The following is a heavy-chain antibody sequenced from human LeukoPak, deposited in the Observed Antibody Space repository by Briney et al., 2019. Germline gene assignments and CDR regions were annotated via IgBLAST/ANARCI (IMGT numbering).Heavy chain of an antibody. V-gene: IGHV3-23*01. CDR3: ARQVQVRYFDWSPWDV. D-gene: IGHD3-9*01. J-gene: IGHJ6*02. CDR2: MSGSGDST. CDR1: GFTFTSYA. Sequence: GGSLRLSCAASGFTFTSYAMSWVRQGPGKGLEWVSAMSGSGDSTYYADSVKGRFTISRDNAKNSLYLQMNSLRAEDTALYYCARQVQVRYFDWSPWDVWGQGTTVTVSS.